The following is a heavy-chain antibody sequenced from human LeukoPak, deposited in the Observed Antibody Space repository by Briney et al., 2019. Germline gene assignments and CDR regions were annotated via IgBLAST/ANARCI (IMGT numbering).Heavy chain of an antibody. CDR1: GGSFSGYY. Sequence: SETLSLTCAVYGGSFSGYYWSWIRQPPGKGLEWIGEINHSGSTNYNPSLKSRVTISVDTSKNQFSQKLSSVTAADTAVYYRARGSPVNDSSGYYYGYWGQGTLVTVSS. J-gene: IGHJ4*02. CDR2: INHSGST. V-gene: IGHV4-34*01. D-gene: IGHD3-22*01. CDR3: ARGSPVNDSSGYYYGY.